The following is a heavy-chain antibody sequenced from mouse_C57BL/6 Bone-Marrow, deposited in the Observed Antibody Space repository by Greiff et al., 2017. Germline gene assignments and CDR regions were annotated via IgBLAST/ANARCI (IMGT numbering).Heavy chain of an antibody. V-gene: IGHV1-55*01. CDR1: GYTFTSYW. D-gene: IGHD3-2*02. CDR2: IYPGSGST. J-gene: IGHJ4*01. CDR3: AREDSSGYLYYAMDY. Sequence: QVQLQQPGAELVKPGASVKMSCKASGYTFTSYWITWVKQRPGQGLEWIGDIYPGSGSTNYNEKFKSKATLTVDTSSSTAYMQLSSLTSEDSAVYYCAREDSSGYLYYAMDYWGQGTSVTDSS.